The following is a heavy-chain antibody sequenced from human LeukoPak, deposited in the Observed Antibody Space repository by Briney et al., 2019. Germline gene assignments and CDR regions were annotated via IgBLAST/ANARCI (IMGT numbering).Heavy chain of an antibody. V-gene: IGHV4-59*01. D-gene: IGHD3-3*01. CDR3: ARGPLRSDFWSGHYYMDV. CDR2: IYYSGST. J-gene: IGHJ6*03. CDR1: GFTFSSYS. Sequence: GSLRLSCAASGFTFSSYSMNWVRQPPGKGLEWIGYIYYSGSTNYNPSLKSRVTISVDTSKNQFSLKLSSVTAADTAVYYCARGPLRSDFWSGHYYMDVWGKGTTVTVSS.